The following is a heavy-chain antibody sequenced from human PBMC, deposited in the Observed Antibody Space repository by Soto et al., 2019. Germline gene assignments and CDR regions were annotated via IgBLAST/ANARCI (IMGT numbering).Heavy chain of an antibody. CDR1: GFTFSSYG. CDR3: ARGGGDDAFDI. CDR2: IWYDGSNK. Sequence: QVQLVESGGGVVQPGRSLRLSCAASGFTFSSYGMHWVRQAPGKGLEWVAVIWYDGSNKYYADSVKGRFTISRDNSKNTLYLQMNSLRAEDTAVYYCARGGGDDAFDIWGQGTMVTVSS. V-gene: IGHV3-33*01. D-gene: IGHD2-21*01. J-gene: IGHJ3*02.